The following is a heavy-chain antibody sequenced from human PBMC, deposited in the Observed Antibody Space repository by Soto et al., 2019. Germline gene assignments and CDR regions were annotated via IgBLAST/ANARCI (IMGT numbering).Heavy chain of an antibody. CDR3: ARNYYDNSGGFDY. V-gene: IGHV3-53*01. D-gene: IGHD3-22*01. Sequence: PGGSLRLSCAASGFTFSSYSMIWVRQAPGKGLEWVSVIYSGGSTYYADSVKGRFTISRDNSKNTLYLQMNSLRAEDTAVYYCARNYYDNSGGFDYWGQGTLVTVSS. CDR2: IYSGGST. CDR1: GFTFSSYS. J-gene: IGHJ4*02.